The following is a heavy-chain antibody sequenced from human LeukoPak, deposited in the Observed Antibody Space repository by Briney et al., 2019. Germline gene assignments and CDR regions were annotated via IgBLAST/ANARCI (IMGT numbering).Heavy chain of an antibody. J-gene: IGHJ5*02. Sequence: PSETLSLTCTVSGGSISSSSYYWGWIRQPPGKGLEWIGGIYYSGSTYNNPSLKSRVTISVDTSKNQFSLKLSSVTAADTAVYYCARDRRLTAIQSWFDPWGQGTLVTVSS. CDR2: IYYSGST. CDR3: ARDRRLTAIQSWFDP. CDR1: GGSISSSSYY. D-gene: IGHD2-21*02. V-gene: IGHV4-39*07.